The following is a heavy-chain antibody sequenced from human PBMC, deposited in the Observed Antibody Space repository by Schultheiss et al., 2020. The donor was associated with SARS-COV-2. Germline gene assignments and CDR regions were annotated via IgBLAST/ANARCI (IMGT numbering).Heavy chain of an antibody. CDR1: GGSISSYY. CDR2: VSQSGIT. V-gene: IGHV4-34*01. Sequence: SETLSLTCTVSGGSISSYYWSWVRQPPGKGLEWIGEVSQSGITSNNPSLKSRLNISLDLSKNQFSLNLSSVTAADTAVYYCARGRSHLGLGYYYYGMDVWGQGTTVTVSS. J-gene: IGHJ6*02. D-gene: IGHD2-15*01. CDR3: ARGRSHLGLGYYYYGMDV.